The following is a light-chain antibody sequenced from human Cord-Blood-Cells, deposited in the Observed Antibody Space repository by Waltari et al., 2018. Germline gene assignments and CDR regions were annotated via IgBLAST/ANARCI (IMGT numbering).Light chain of an antibody. V-gene: IGLV2-14*01. CDR2: DVI. J-gene: IGLJ3*02. Sequence: QSALTQPASVSGCPGQSITSPCTGTSSDAGGYNHVPWYQQHPGKAPNLMIYDVIKRPSGVSNRFSGSKSGNTASLTISGLQAEDEADYYCSSYTSSSTWVFGGGTKLTVL. CDR3: SSYTSSSTWV. CDR1: SSDAGGYNH.